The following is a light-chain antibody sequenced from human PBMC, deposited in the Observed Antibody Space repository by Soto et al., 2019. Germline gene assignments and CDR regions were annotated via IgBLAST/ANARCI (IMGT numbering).Light chain of an antibody. J-gene: IGKJ2*01. Sequence: DIQLTQSPPSLSASEGDRVTITCQASHDIKNYLNWYQQKPGKAPKLLIYDADNLQTGVPSRFSGSGAGTEFTFTIGSLQPEDVATYFCQQFAVLPPYTFGQGTKVEIK. CDR1: HDIKNY. CDR2: DAD. V-gene: IGKV1-33*01. CDR3: QQFAVLPPYT.